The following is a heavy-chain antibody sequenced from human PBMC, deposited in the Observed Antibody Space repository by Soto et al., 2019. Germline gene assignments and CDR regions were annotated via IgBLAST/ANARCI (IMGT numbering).Heavy chain of an antibody. CDR1: GFTFSDYY. CDR3: SRLGSIAAAGTPDY. J-gene: IGHJ4*02. V-gene: IGHV3-11*01. Sequence: QVHLVESGGGLVKPGGSLRLSCAASGFTFSDYYMSWMRQAPEKGLEWVSYVSGDGGAKSYADSVKCRFSISRDNAKYSLYLLMNSLRAEDTAVYYCSRLGSIAAAGTPDYWGQGTLVNVSS. CDR2: VSGDGGAK. D-gene: IGHD6-25*01.